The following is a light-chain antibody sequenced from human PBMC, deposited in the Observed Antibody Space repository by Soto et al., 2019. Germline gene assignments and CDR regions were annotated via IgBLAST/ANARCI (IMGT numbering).Light chain of an antibody. CDR3: QQYGSSPQT. CDR2: GAS. CDR1: QSVSSSY. J-gene: IGKJ1*01. Sequence: EILLTQSPGTLSLSPGERATLSCRASQSVSSSYLAWYQQKPGQAPRLLIYGASSRATGIPDRFSGSGSGTDFTLTISRMEPDDFSVYYCQQYGSSPQTFGQGTKVEIK. V-gene: IGKV3-20*01.